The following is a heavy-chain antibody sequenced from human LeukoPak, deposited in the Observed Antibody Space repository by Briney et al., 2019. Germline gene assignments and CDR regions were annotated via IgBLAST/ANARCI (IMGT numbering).Heavy chain of an antibody. J-gene: IGHJ4*02. CDR1: EFTFSSYT. D-gene: IGHD3/OR15-3a*01. Sequence: PGGSLRLSCTASEFTFSSYTMNWVRQAPGPGLEWVSSISSTSSYIYYAASVKGRFTISRDNAKNSLYLQMNSLRAEDTAVYYCARDLRGLPFDYWGQGTLVTVSS. CDR3: ARDLRGLPFDY. V-gene: IGHV3-21*01. CDR2: ISSTSSYI.